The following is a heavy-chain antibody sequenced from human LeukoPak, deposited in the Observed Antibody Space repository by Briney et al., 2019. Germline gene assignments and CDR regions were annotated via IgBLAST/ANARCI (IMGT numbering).Heavy chain of an antibody. CDR2: INPNSGGT. D-gene: IGHD6-19*01. V-gene: IGHV1/OR15-1*02. Sequence: ASVKVSFKASGYIFTDYYMHWVRQAPGQELGWMGRINPNSGGTNYAQKFQGRVTMTRDTSISTAYTELSSLRSEDTATYYCARDHLPYGYSSGWYYRVAFDIWGQGTMVTVSS. CDR3: ARDHLPYGYSSGWYYRVAFDI. CDR1: GYIFTDYY. J-gene: IGHJ3*02.